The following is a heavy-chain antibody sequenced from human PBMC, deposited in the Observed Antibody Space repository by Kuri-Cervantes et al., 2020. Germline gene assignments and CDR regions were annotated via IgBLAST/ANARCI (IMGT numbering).Heavy chain of an antibody. CDR3: AREKTKWASTIVYYFDY. J-gene: IGHJ4*02. CDR2: ISWNSGSI. D-gene: IGHD5/OR15-5a*01. CDR1: GFTFDDYA. Sequence: GGSLRLSCAASGFTFDDYAMHWVRQAPGKGLEWVSGISWNSGSIGYADSVKGRFTISRDNAKNSLYLQMNSLRAEDTAVYYCAREKTKWASTIVYYFDYWGQGTLVTVSS. V-gene: IGHV3-9*01.